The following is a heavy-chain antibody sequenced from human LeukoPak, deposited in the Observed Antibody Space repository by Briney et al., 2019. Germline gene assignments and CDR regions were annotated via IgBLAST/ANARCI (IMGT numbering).Heavy chain of an antibody. CDR3: ARRTAYSYGYFYYYYGMDV. D-gene: IGHD5-18*01. J-gene: IGHJ6*02. Sequence: SETLSLTCAVYGGSFSGYYWSWIRQPPGKGLEWIGEINNSGSTNYNPSLKSRVTISVDTSKNQFSLKLSSVTAADTAVYYCARRTAYSYGYFYYYYGMDVWGQGTTVTVSS. CDR1: GGSFSGYY. CDR2: INNSGST. V-gene: IGHV4-34*01.